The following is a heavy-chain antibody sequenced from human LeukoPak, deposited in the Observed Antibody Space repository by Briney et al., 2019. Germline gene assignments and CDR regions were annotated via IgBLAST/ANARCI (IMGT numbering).Heavy chain of an antibody. D-gene: IGHD4-11*01. CDR3: ARASSNLPDY. CDR2: ISSSSSYK. J-gene: IGHJ4*02. V-gene: IGHV3-21*01. CDR1: GFTFSSYS. Sequence: GGPLRLSCAASGFTFSSYSMNWVRQAPGKGLEWVSSISSSSSYKYYEDSVKGRFTISRDNAKNSLYLQMNSLRAEDTAVYYCARASSNLPDYWGQGTLVTVSS.